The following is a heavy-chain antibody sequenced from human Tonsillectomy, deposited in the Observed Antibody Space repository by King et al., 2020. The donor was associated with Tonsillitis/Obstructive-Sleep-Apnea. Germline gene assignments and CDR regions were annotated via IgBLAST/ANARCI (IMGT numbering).Heavy chain of an antibody. CDR3: VRHTTGYCSSTSCYSSYYYYYMDV. D-gene: IGHD2-2*02. CDR1: GGSISSYY. Sequence: QLQESGPGLVKPSETLSLTCTVSGGSISSYYWSWIRQPPGKGLEWIGYIYYSGSTNYNPSLKSRVTISVDTSKNQFSLKLSSVTAADTAGYYFVRHTTGYCSSTSCYSSYYYYYMDVWGKGTTVTVSS. V-gene: IGHV4-59*08. CDR2: IYYSGST. J-gene: IGHJ6*03.